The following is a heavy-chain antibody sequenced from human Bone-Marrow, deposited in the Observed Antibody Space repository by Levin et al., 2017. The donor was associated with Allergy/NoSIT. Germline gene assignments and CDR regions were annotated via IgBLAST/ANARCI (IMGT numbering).Heavy chain of an antibody. CDR2: VFHTGTT. Sequence: PSETLSLTCTVSTISISSSNWWSWVRQPPGRGLQWIGEVFHTGTTRYNPSLRGRVTISVDKSTNQFSLKVTSVTAADTAVYYCARDPSYCSSGCCSGYYLDSWGQGTLVTVSS. V-gene: IGHV4-4*02. CDR1: TISISSSNW. J-gene: IGHJ4*02. CDR3: ARDPSYCSSGCCSGYYLDS. D-gene: IGHD2-15*01.